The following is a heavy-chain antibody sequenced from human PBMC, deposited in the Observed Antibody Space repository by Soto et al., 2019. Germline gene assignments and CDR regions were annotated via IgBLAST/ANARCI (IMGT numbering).Heavy chain of an antibody. CDR1: GGSISSGGYS. CDR2: IYHSGST. CDR3: ASLSNGIAVY. V-gene: IGHV4-30-2*01. J-gene: IGHJ4*02. Sequence: SETLSLTCAVSGGSISSGGYSWSWIRQPPGKGLEWIGYIYHSGSTYYNPSLKSRVTISVDRSKNQFSLKLSSVTAADTAVYYCASLSNGIAVYWGQGTLVTVSS. D-gene: IGHD6-19*01.